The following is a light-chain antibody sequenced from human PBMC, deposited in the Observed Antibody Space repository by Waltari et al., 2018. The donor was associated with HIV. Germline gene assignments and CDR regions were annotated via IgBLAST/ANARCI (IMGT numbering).Light chain of an antibody. CDR3: QSYDNTLSGSRV. CDR1: TSNIGSTPD. CDR2: GDR. Sequence: SVLMQPPSVSGAPGQRVPISCTGNTSNIGSTPDVHWYQHFQGTAPKLLISGDRIRPSGVPDRVSGSKAGTSASLASTGLQAEDEGYYYCQSYDNTLSGSRVFGGGTKVTVL. J-gene: IGLJ3*02. V-gene: IGLV1-40*01.